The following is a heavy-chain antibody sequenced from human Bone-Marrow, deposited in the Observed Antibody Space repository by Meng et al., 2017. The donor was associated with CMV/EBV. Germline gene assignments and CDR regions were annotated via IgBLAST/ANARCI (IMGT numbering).Heavy chain of an antibody. V-gene: IGHV3-23*01. CDR1: GFPFSSYA. CDR2: ISGSGGST. CDR3: AKDRRRITIFGVVNNWFDP. J-gene: IGHJ5*02. Sequence: GGSLRLSCAASGFPFSSYAMSWVRQAPGKGLEWVSAISGSGGSTYYADSVKGRFTISRDNSKNTLYLQMNSLRAEDTAVYYCAKDRRRITIFGVVNNWFDPWGQGTLVTVSS. D-gene: IGHD3-3*01.